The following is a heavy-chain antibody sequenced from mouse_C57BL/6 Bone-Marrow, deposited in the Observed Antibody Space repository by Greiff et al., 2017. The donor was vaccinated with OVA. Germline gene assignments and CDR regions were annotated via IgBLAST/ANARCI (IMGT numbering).Heavy chain of an antibody. D-gene: IGHD1-1*01. CDR1: GFTFSSYG. CDR2: ISSGGSYT. CDR3: ARHERNYYGSSYDFDY. Sequence: EVQRVESGGDLVKPGGSLKLSCAASGFTFSSYGMSWVRQTPDKRLEWVATISSGGSYTYYPDSVKGRFTISRDNAKNTLYLQMSSLKSEDTAMYYCARHERNYYGSSYDFDYWGQGTTLTVSS. J-gene: IGHJ2*01. V-gene: IGHV5-6*01.